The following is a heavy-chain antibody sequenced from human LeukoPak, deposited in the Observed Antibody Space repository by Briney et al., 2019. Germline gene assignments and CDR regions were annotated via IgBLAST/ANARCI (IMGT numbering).Heavy chain of an antibody. CDR2: INQDGSEK. J-gene: IGHJ4*02. Sequence: QPGGSLRLSCAASGFTFKTYWMIWVRRPPGKGLEWVANINQDGSEKYYVDSVKGRFTVSRDNAKNSLYPQLNSLRAEDTAVYYCGTRAYWGQGTLVTVSS. CDR1: GFTFKTYW. V-gene: IGHV3-7*01. CDR3: GTRAY.